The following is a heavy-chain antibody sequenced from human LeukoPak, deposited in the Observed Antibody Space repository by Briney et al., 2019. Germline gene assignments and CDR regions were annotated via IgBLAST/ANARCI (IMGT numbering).Heavy chain of an antibody. D-gene: IGHD7-27*01. CDR1: GFTFSSYW. V-gene: IGHV3-7*01. CDR3: ARDSGTGAFDI. CDR2: IKQGGSEK. Sequence: PGGSLRLSCAASGFTFSSYWMTWVRQAPGKGLEWVANIKQGGSEKYYVDSVKGRFTISRDNAKNSLYLQMNSLRAEDTAVYYCARDSGTGAFDIWAQGTMVTVSS. J-gene: IGHJ3*02.